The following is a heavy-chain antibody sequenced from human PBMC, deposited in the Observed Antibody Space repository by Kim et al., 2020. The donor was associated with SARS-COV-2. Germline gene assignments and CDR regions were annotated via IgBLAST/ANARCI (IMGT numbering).Heavy chain of an antibody. Sequence: GGSLRLSCAASGFTFSSYGMHWVRQAPGKGLEWVAVISYDGSNKYYADSVKGRFTISRDNSKNTLYLQMNSLRAEDTAVYYCAKDRERWLQYLGYFDLWGRGTLVTVSS. CDR1: GFTFSSYG. J-gene: IGHJ2*01. V-gene: IGHV3-30*18. CDR2: ISYDGSNK. CDR3: AKDRERWLQYLGYFDL. D-gene: IGHD5-12*01.